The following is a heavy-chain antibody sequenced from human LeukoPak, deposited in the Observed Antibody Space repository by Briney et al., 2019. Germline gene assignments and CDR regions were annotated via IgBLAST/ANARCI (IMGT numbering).Heavy chain of an antibody. CDR3: ARTDAYGSGSYYNWFDP. J-gene: IGHJ5*02. Sequence: ASVKVSRKASGYTFTSYGISWVRQAPGQGLEGRGWISAYNGNTNYAQKLQGRVTMTTDTSTSTAYMELRSLRSDDTAVYYCARTDAYGSGSYYNWFDPWGQGTLVTVSS. V-gene: IGHV1-18*01. D-gene: IGHD3-10*01. CDR2: ISAYNGNT. CDR1: GYTFTSYG.